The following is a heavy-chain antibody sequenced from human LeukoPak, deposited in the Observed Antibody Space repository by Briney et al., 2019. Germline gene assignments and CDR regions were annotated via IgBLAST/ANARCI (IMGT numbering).Heavy chain of an antibody. J-gene: IGHJ4*02. D-gene: IGHD4-17*01. Sequence: SETLSLTCTVSGGSVSGYYWSWIRQPPGKGLEWIAEFHHRGTTNYNPSLKSRVTISVDKSKNQFSLNLRSLTAADTAAYYCARNGYYSIEFWGQGTLVTVSS. CDR1: GGSVSGYY. CDR2: FHHRGTT. V-gene: IGHV4-34*01. CDR3: ARNGYYSIEF.